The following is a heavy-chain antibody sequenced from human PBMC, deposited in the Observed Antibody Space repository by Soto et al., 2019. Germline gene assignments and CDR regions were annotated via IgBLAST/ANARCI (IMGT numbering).Heavy chain of an antibody. V-gene: IGHV4-31*03. Sequence: SETLSLTCTVSGGSISSGGYYWSWIRQHPGKGKEWIGYIYYSGSTYYNPSLKSRVTISVDTSKNQFSLKLSSVTAADTAVYYCARVGGINWFDPWGQGTLVTVSS. CDR2: IYYSGST. CDR1: GGSISSGGYY. J-gene: IGHJ5*02. CDR3: ARVGGINWFDP. D-gene: IGHD1-20*01.